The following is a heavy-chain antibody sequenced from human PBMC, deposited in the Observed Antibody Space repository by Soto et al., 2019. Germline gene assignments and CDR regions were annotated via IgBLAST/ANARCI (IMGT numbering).Heavy chain of an antibody. D-gene: IGHD2-15*01. CDR3: AKGRLGDCSHSTCPDH. CDR1: GFTFNNYS. CDR2: ISNSGAST. Sequence: PGGSLRLSCAASGFTFNNYSMIWVRQAPGKGLEWVSGISNSGASTDHADSVRGRFTISRDNSRSTLYLQMNSLRVEDTAVYFCAKGRLGDCSHSTCPDHWGQGTLVTVSS. J-gene: IGHJ4*02. V-gene: IGHV3-23*01.